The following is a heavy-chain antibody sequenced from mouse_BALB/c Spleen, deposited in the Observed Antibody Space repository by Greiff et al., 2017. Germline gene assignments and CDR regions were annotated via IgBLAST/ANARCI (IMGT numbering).Heavy chain of an antibody. CDR1: GFTFTDYY. CDR2: IRNKANGYTT. V-gene: IGHV7-3*02. D-gene: IGHD2-1*01. J-gene: IGHJ2*01. Sequence: EVKLMESGGGLVQPGGSLRLSCATSGFTFTDYYMSWVRQPPGKALEWLGFIRNKANGYTTEYSASVKGRVTISRDNAKNNLYLQMSSLKSEDTAMYYCARAEGNYLQGYYFDYWGQGTTLTVSS. CDR3: ARAEGNYLQGYYFDY.